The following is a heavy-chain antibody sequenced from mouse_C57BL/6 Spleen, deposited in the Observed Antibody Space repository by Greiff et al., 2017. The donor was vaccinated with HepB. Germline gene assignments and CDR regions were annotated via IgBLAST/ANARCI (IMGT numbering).Heavy chain of an antibody. Sequence: QVQLQQSGAELVKPGASVKISCKASGYAFSSYWMNWVKQRPGKGLEWIGQIYPGDGDTNYNGKFKGKATLTADKSSSTAYMQLSSLTSEDSAVYFCARDYYGSSYGYFDVWGTVTTVTVSS. CDR1: GYAFSSYW. D-gene: IGHD1-1*01. CDR3: ARDYYGSSYGYFDV. V-gene: IGHV1-80*01. CDR2: IYPGDGDT. J-gene: IGHJ1*03.